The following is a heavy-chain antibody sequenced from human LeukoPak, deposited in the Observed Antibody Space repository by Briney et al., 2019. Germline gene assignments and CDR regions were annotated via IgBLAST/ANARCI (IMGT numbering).Heavy chain of an antibody. Sequence: SETLSLTCTVSGGSISSSSYYWGWIRQPPGKGLEWIGSIYYSGSTYYNPSLKGRVTISVDTSKNQFSLKLSSVTAADTAVYYCARGQGYDFWSGYLYYFDYWGQGTLVTVSS. J-gene: IGHJ4*02. V-gene: IGHV4-39*01. D-gene: IGHD3-3*01. CDR3: ARGQGYDFWSGYLYYFDY. CDR2: IYYSGST. CDR1: GGSISSSSYY.